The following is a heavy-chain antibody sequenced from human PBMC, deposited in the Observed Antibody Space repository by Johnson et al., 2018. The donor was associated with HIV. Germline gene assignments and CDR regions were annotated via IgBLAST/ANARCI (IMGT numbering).Heavy chain of an antibody. CDR3: ARERSGWYRHDDFDI. D-gene: IGHD6-19*01. CDR2: IKQDGSEK. CDR1: GFTFSSYW. J-gene: IGHJ3*02. V-gene: IGHV3-7*01. Sequence: VQLMESGGGLVQPGGSLRLSCAVSGFTFSSYWMTWVRQAPGKGLEWVANIKQDGSEKYYVDSVKGRFTIFRDNAKKSLYLQMNSLRAEDTAVYYCARERSGWYRHDDFDIWGQGTMVTVSS.